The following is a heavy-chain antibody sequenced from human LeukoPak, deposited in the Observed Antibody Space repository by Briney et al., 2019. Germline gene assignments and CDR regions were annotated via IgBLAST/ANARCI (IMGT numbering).Heavy chain of an antibody. V-gene: IGHV3-21*04. D-gene: IGHD2-21*01. CDR3: AKNGGDGNPYYYHMDV. CDR1: GFTFSSYS. J-gene: IGHJ6*02. CDR2: ISSSSSYI. Sequence: GGSLRLSCAASGFTFSSYSMNWVRQAPGKGLEWVSSISSSSSYIYYADSVKGRFTISRDRSKNTLYLQMNSLRAEDTAVYFCAKNGGDGNPYYYHMDVWGQGTTVTVSS.